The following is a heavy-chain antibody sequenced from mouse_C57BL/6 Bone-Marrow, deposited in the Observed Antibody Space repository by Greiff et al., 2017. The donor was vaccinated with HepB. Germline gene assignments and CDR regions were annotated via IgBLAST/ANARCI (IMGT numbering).Heavy chain of an antibody. V-gene: IGHV7-1*01. J-gene: IGHJ1*03. CDR2: SRNKANDYTT. CDR3: ARDASYYYGSSYWYFDV. Sequence: EVQLQESGGGLVQSGRSLRLSCATSGFTFSDFYMEWVRQAPGKGLEWIAASRNKANDYTTEYSASVKGRFIVSRDTSQSILYLQMNALRAEDTAIYYCARDASYYYGSSYWYFDVWGTGTTVTVSS. D-gene: IGHD1-1*01. CDR1: GFTFSDFY.